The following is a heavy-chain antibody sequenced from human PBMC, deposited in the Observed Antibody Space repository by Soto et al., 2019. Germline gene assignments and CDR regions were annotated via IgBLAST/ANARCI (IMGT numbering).Heavy chain of an antibody. D-gene: IGHD2-15*01. V-gene: IGHV3-23*01. CDR2: ISGSGGST. CDR3: AKWGYCSGGSCYSFFDY. CDR1: GFTFSSYA. J-gene: IGHJ4*02. Sequence: EVQLLESGGGLVQPGGSLRLSCAASGFTFSSYAMSWVRQAPGKGLEWVSAISGSGGSTYYADSVKGRFTISRDNSKITLYLQMNSLRAEDTAVYYCAKWGYCSGGSCYSFFDYWGQGTLVTVSS.